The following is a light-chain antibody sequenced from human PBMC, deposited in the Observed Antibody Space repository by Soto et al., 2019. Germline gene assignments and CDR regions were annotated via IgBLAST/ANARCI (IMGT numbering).Light chain of an antibody. V-gene: IGKV1-13*02. CDR3: QQFNSYPLT. Sequence: AIQLTQSPSSLSASVGDSVTITCRASQGIGSALAWYQHKPGKAPKSLIYDASSLQSGVPSRFSGSGSGTDFTLTISSLQADDFAIYYCQQFNSYPLTFGGGTRV. J-gene: IGKJ4*01. CDR2: DAS. CDR1: QGIGSA.